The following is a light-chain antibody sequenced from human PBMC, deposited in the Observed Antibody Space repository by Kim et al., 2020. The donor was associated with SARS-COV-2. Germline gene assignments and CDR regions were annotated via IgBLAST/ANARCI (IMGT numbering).Light chain of an antibody. CDR2: EKN. CDR3: NSRESGVNHVV. J-gene: IGLJ3*02. CDR1: SLRSYY. Sequence: LGQTVGITCQGDSLRSYYASWHRQSPGQAPVLVIYEKNNRPSGIPYRFSGSSSGNTASLTITGAQAEDEADYYCNSRESGVNHVVFGGGTQLTVL. V-gene: IGLV3-19*01.